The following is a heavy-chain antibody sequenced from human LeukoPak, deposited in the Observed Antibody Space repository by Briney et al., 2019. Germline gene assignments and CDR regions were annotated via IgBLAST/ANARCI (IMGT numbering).Heavy chain of an antibody. Sequence: PGGSLRPSCAASGFTFSSYGMTWVRQAPGRGLEWVSYISSSSSTIYYADSVKGRFTISRDNAKNSLYLQMNSLRAGDTAVYYCARTIEMATISYFDYWGQGTLVTVSS. D-gene: IGHD5-24*01. CDR3: ARTIEMATISYFDY. CDR2: ISSSSSTI. CDR1: GFTFSSYG. V-gene: IGHV3-48*04. J-gene: IGHJ4*02.